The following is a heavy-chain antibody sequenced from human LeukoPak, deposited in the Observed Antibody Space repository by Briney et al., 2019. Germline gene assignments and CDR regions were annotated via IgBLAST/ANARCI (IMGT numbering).Heavy chain of an antibody. CDR3: ARAQDIPRGYYYYYMDV. CDR2: ISGYNGNT. J-gene: IGHJ6*03. Sequence: ASVKVSCKASGYTFTSYGISWVRQAPGQGLEWMGWISGYNGNTNYAQKLQGRVTMTTDTSTSTAYMELSRLRSDDTAVYYCARAQDIPRGYYYYYMDVWGKGTTVTVSS. V-gene: IGHV1-18*01. D-gene: IGHD5/OR15-5a*01. CDR1: GYTFTSYG.